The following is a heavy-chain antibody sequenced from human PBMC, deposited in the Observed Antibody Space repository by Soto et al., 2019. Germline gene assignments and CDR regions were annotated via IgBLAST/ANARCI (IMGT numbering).Heavy chain of an antibody. V-gene: IGHV3-23*01. J-gene: IGHJ3*02. CDR2: ISNTGDVT. Sequence: EVLLLESGGGVVQPGGSLRLSCAVSGFTFRNYGMSWVRQTPGKGLDWVSSISNTGDVTYYADSVKGRFTISRDNSKNALNLQMNSLRAEDTAVYYCAKDRMIVDPLGFDIWGQGTLVTVSS. CDR3: AKDRMIVDPLGFDI. D-gene: IGHD3-22*01. CDR1: GFTFRNYG.